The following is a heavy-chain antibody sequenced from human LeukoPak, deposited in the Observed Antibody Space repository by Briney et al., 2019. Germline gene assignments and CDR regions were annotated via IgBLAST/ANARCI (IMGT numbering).Heavy chain of an antibody. CDR2: INSDGRNT. V-gene: IGHV3-74*01. Sequence: GGSLRLSCAASGFTFSTYWMHWVRQAPGKGLVWVSGINSDGRNTNYADSVKGRFTISRDNAKNTLYLQMNSLRVEDTAVYYCVKLSIIGVDYWGQGALVTVSS. CDR3: VKLSIIGVDY. D-gene: IGHD2/OR15-2a*01. CDR1: GFTFSTYW. J-gene: IGHJ4*02.